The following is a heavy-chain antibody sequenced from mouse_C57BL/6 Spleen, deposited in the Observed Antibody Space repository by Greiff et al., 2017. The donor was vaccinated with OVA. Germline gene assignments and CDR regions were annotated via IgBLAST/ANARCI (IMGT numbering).Heavy chain of an antibody. J-gene: IGHJ2*01. Sequence: EVKLMESGGGLVQPGGSMKLSCAASGFTFSDAWMDWVRQSPEKGLEWVAEIRNKANNHATYYAESVKGRFTISRDDSKSSVYLQMNSLRAEDTGIYYCTRLANWDHYFDYWGQGTTLTVSS. CDR1: GFTFSDAW. D-gene: IGHD4-1*01. CDR2: IRNKANNHAT. V-gene: IGHV6-6*01. CDR3: TRLANWDHYFDY.